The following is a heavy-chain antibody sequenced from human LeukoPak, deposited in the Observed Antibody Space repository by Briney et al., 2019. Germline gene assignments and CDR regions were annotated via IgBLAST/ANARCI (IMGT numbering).Heavy chain of an antibody. J-gene: IGHJ4*02. Sequence: PGGSLRLSCAVSGITLSNYGMSWVRQAPGEGLEWVAGISDSGGRTNYADSVKGRFTVSRDNPKNTLYLQMNSLRAEDTAVYYCAKDPPINDGSGSMDYWGQGTLVTVSS. CDR3: AKDPPINDGSGSMDY. CDR2: ISDSGGRT. CDR1: GITLSNYG. D-gene: IGHD3-10*01. V-gene: IGHV3-23*01.